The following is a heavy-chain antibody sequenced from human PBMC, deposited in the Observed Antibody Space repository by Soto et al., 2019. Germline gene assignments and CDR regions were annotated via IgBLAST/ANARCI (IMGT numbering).Heavy chain of an antibody. J-gene: IGHJ6*02. CDR3: ARAYYDILTGYREDYYYGMDV. CDR2: IYYSGGT. D-gene: IGHD3-9*01. CDR1: SYY. V-gene: IGHV4-31*02. Sequence: SYYWTWIRQHPGKGLEWIGYIYYSGGTYYNPSLKSRVTISVDTSKNQFSLKLSSVTAADTAVYYCARAYYDILTGYREDYYYGMDVWGQGTTVTVSS.